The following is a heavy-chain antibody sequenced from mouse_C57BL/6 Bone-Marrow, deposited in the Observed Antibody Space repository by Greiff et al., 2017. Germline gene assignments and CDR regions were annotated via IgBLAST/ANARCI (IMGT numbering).Heavy chain of an antibody. Sequence: QVQLQQPGAELVKPGASVKLSCKASGYTFTSYWMHWVKQRPGQGLEWIGMIHPNSGSTNYNEKFKSKATLTVDKSSSTAYMQLSSLTSEDSAVYYCARKGRQLRQGDGGQGTTRTVSS. D-gene: IGHD3-2*02. J-gene: IGHJ2*01. CDR1: GYTFTSYW. V-gene: IGHV1-64*01. CDR3: ARKGRQLRQGD. CDR2: IHPNSGST.